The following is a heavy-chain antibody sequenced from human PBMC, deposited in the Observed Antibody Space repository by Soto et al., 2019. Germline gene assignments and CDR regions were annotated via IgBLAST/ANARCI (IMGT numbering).Heavy chain of an antibody. Sequence: GGSLRLSCAASEFSVSSNYLSWVRQAPGKGLEWVSGIYSGGATYYADSVKGRFTFSRDNSKNTLYLQMNSLRIKDTAVYYCARGSYRAFDYWGQGTLVTVSS. CDR1: EFSVSSNY. J-gene: IGHJ4*02. CDR2: IYSGGAT. CDR3: ARGSYRAFDY. V-gene: IGHV3-53*01.